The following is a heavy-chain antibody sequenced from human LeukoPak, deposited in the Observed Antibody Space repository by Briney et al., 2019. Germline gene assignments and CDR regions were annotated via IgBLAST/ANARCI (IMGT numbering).Heavy chain of an antibody. Sequence: PSETLSLTCTVSGGSISSYYWSWIRQPPGKGLEWIGYIYYSGSTNYNPSLKSRVTISVDTSKNQFSLKLSSVTAADTAVYCCARDSVGAMGYWGQGTLVTVSS. CDR3: ARDSVGAMGY. J-gene: IGHJ4*02. CDR1: GGSISSYY. V-gene: IGHV4-59*01. D-gene: IGHD1-26*01. CDR2: IYYSGST.